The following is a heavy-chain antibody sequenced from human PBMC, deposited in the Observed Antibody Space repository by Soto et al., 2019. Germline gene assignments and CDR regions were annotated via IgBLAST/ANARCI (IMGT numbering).Heavy chain of an antibody. CDR1: GFTFYTSA. CDR3: AMRVGATDY. Sequence: QVQLVEPGGGVVQPGRSLRLSCAASGFTFYTSALHWVRQAPGKGLEWVTFISYDGNSKYYTDSVKGRFTISRDNSKNTLYLQMNSLRAEDTAVYYCAMRVGATDYWGQGTLVIVSS. J-gene: IGHJ4*02. V-gene: IGHV3-30*03. CDR2: ISYDGNSK. D-gene: IGHD1-26*01.